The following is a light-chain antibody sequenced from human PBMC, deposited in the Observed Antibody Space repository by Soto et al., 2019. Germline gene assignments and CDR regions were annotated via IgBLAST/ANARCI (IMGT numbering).Light chain of an antibody. CDR2: EVS. Sequence: SVLTQPASVSGSPGQSITISCTGTSSDVGGYNYVSWYQQHPGKAPKLMIYEVSNRPSGVSNRFSGSKSGNTASLTISGLQAEEEADYYCSSYTSSSTAVFGTGTKVTVL. V-gene: IGLV2-14*01. CDR1: SSDVGGYNY. CDR3: SSYTSSSTAV. J-gene: IGLJ1*01.